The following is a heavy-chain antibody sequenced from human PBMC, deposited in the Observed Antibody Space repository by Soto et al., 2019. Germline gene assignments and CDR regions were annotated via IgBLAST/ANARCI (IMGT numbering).Heavy chain of an antibody. CDR2: IYYSGST. J-gene: IGHJ4*02. CDR1: GGSISSYY. V-gene: IGHV4-59*08. CDR3: ARLWGWFGDY. Sequence: QVQLQESGPGLVKPSETLSLTCTVSGGSISSYYRSWIRQPPGKGLEWIGYIYYSGSTNFNPSLKSRVTISVDTSKNQFSLKLSSVTAADTAVHYCARLWGWFGDYWGQGTLVTVSS. D-gene: IGHD3-10*01.